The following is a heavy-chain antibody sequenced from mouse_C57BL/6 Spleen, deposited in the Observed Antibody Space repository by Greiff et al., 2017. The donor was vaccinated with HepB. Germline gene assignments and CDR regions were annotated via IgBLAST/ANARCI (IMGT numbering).Heavy chain of an antibody. CDR1: GYTFTSYW. J-gene: IGHJ4*01. V-gene: IGHV1-50*01. CDR2: IDPSDSYT. Sequence: VKLQQPGAELVKPGASVKLSCKASGYTFTSYWMQWVKQRPGQGLEWIGEIDPSDSYTNYNQKFKGKATLTVDTSSSTAYMQLSSLTSEDSAVYYCARGGVYDGYSYAMDYWGQGTSVTVSS. CDR3: ARGGVYDGYSYAMDY. D-gene: IGHD2-3*01.